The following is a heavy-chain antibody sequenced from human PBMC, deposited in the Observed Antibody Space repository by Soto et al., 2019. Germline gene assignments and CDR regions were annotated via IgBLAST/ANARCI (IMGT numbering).Heavy chain of an antibody. CDR1: GYTFTSYG. CDR3: ARDREIFMITFGGVIVPYFDY. J-gene: IGHJ4*02. V-gene: IGHV1-18*01. CDR2: ISAYNGNT. D-gene: IGHD3-16*02. Sequence: QVQLVQSGAEVKKPGASVKVSCKASGYTFTSYGISWVRQAPGQGLEWMGWISAYNGNTNYSQKLHGRVTMTTDTFTSAVYMELRSLRSDATVVYYCARDREIFMITFGGVIVPYFDYWGRGSLVTVSS.